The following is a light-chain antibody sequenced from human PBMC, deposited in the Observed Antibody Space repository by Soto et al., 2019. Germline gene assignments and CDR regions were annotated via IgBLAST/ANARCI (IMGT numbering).Light chain of an antibody. Sequence: QSVLTQPASVSGSPGQSITISCTGTSSDVGGYNYVSWYQQHPGKAPKLMIYEVSNRPSGVSNRFSGSKSGNTASLTISGLQAGDEADYYCSSYTSSSTLAVFGGGTKVTVL. J-gene: IGLJ2*01. CDR3: SSYTSSSTLAV. V-gene: IGLV2-14*01. CDR1: SSDVGGYNY. CDR2: EVS.